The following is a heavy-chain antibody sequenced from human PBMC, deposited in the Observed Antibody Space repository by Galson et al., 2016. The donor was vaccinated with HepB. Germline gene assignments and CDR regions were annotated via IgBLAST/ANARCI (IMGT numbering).Heavy chain of an antibody. V-gene: IGHV3-73*01. CDR2: IRTRKNRYTT. CDR1: GFTFSVSA. CDR3: TRMQYGLDV. J-gene: IGHJ6*02. Sequence: SLRLSCAASGFTFSVSAIHWVRQAPGKGLEWVARIRTRKNRYTTTYAASVKGRFTISRDDSRSTAYLEINSLNTEDTATYYWTRMQYGLDVWGQGTTVTVSS.